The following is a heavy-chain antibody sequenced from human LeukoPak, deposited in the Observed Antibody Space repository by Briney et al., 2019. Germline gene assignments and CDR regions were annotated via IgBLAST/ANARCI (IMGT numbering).Heavy chain of an antibody. J-gene: IGHJ4*02. CDR3: TTDGAD. Sequence: PGGSLRLSCAASGFIFSNAWMSWVRQAPGKGLEWVGRIKEKTDSGTTDYVAPVKGRFTISRDDSKNMLYLQMNSLKTEDTAVYYCTTDGADWGQGTLVTVSS. CDR1: GFIFSNAW. CDR2: IKEKTDSGTT. V-gene: IGHV3-15*01. D-gene: IGHD1-26*01.